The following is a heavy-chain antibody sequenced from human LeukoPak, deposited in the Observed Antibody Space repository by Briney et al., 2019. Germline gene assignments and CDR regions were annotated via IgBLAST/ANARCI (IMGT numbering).Heavy chain of an antibody. Sequence: GGSLRLSCSASGFTFSDYTMTWVPQAPGKGLEWVASISSDSSYIDYADSVRGRFTISRDNAKNSLFLKTDTLRGDDTGIYYCARDPNVLGITPYYFDFWGQGTLVTVSS. V-gene: IGHV3-21*01. CDR1: GFTFSDYT. D-gene: IGHD3-10*02. J-gene: IGHJ4*02. CDR2: ISSDSSYI. CDR3: ARDPNVLGITPYYFDF.